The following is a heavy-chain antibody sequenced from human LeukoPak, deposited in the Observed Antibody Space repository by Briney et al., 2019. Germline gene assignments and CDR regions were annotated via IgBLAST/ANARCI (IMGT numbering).Heavy chain of an antibody. V-gene: IGHV3-23*01. D-gene: IGHD4-17*01. CDR3: AKDSAGWAGDYDYFDY. CDR2: ISATAVST. Sequence: GGSLRLSCAASGFTFSNYAMSWARQAPGKGLEWLSVISATAVSTYYADSVKGRFTISRDNSKNTLYLQINSLRAEDTAVYYCAKDSAGWAGDYDYFDYWGQGTLVTVSS. CDR1: GFTFSNYA. J-gene: IGHJ4*02.